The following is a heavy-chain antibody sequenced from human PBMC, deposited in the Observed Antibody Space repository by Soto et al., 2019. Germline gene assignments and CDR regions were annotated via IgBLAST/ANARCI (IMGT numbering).Heavy chain of an antibody. J-gene: IGHJ4*02. V-gene: IGHV1-46*01. D-gene: IGHD1-26*01. CDR2: IYPSGDTT. CDR3: ARDWELGY. CDR1: GYTFTNYY. Sequence: QVQLVQSGAEVKKPGASVKVSCKASGYTFTNYYMRWVRQAPGQGLEWMGTIYPSGDTTSYAQKFQGRVTMTWDTSTSTVYMELSSLRSEDTAVYYCARDWELGYWGQGTLVTVSS.